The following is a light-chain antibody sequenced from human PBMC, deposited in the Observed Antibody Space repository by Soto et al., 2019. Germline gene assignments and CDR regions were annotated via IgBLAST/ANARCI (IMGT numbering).Light chain of an antibody. Sequence: DIQMTQSPSTLSASVGDRVTITCRASQTIDSWLAWYQQRPGKPPKLLIYKASTLASGVPSRFSGSGSGTEFTLTINSLQPDDFATYYCQQYHSYSGTFGQGTKVEIK. J-gene: IGKJ1*01. CDR2: KAS. CDR3: QQYHSYSGT. V-gene: IGKV1-5*03. CDR1: QTIDSW.